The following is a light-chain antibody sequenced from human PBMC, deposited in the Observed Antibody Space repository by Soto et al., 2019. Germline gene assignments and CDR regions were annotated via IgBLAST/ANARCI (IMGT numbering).Light chain of an antibody. Sequence: QSVLTQPRSVSGSPGQSVTISCTGTSSDVGGYNYVSWYQQHPGKAPKLMIYDVTKRPSGVPERFSGSKSGNTASLTISGLQAEDEADYSCCSYANNYVIVGGGTKLTVL. J-gene: IGLJ2*01. CDR3: CSYANNYVI. V-gene: IGLV2-11*01. CDR1: SSDVGGYNY. CDR2: DVT.